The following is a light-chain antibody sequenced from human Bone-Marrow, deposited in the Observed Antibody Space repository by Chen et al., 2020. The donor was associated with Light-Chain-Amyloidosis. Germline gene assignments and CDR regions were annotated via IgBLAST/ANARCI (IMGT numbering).Light chain of an antibody. Sequence: EIVLTQSPGTLSLSPGERATLSCRASQSISGGSLAGYQQKPGQTPRLLVYSVSITATGVPDRFSGSGSETDFTLTISRLEPEDCTVYYCQHYGRSVTFGGGTKLEI. CDR2: SVS. CDR1: QSISGGS. CDR3: QHYGRSVT. J-gene: IGKJ4*01. V-gene: IGKV3-20*01.